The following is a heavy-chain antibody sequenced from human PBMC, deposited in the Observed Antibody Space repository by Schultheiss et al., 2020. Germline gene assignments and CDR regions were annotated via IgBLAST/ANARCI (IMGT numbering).Heavy chain of an antibody. CDR1: GGSISSCGYY. CDR2: INHSGST. V-gene: IGHV4-31*03. D-gene: IGHD1-26*01. J-gene: IGHJ5*02. CDR3: ARIYRTGANWFDP. Sequence: SETLSLTCTVSGGSISSCGYYWSWIRQHPGKGLEWIGEINHSGSTNYNPSLKSRVTISVDTSKNQFSLKLSSVTAADTAVYYCARIYRTGANWFDPWGQGTMVTVSS.